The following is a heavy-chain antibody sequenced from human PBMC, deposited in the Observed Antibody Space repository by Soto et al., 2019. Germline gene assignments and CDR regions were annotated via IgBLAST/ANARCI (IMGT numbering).Heavy chain of an antibody. CDR1: GYTLTELS. CDR3: ATCEGVGATYYYYGMDV. J-gene: IGHJ6*02. Sequence: SVKVSCKVSGYTLTELSMHWVRQAPGKGLEWMGGFDPEDGETIYAQKFQGRVTMTEDTSTDTAYMELSSLRSEDTAVYYCATCEGVGATYYYYGMDVWGQGTTVTVSS. CDR2: FDPEDGET. V-gene: IGHV1-24*01. D-gene: IGHD1-26*01.